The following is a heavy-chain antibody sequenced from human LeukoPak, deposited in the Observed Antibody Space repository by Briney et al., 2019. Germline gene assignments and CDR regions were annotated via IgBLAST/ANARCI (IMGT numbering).Heavy chain of an antibody. CDR1: GFTFSSYG. CDR2: IRYDGSNK. V-gene: IGHV3-30*02. Sequence: PGGSLRLSCAASGFTFSSYGMHWVRQAPGKGLEWVAFIRYDGSNKYYADSVKGRFTIPRDNSKNTLYLQMNSLRAEDTAVYYCAKLSGNPVWAYYFDYWGQGTLVTVSS. CDR3: AKLSGNPVWAYYFDY. D-gene: IGHD3-16*01. J-gene: IGHJ4*02.